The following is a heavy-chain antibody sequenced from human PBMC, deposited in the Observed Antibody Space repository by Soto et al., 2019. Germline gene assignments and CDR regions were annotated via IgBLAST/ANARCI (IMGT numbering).Heavy chain of an antibody. CDR3: ARQAAAGKYYYAMDV. V-gene: IGHV5-51*01. D-gene: IGHD6-13*01. J-gene: IGHJ6*02. CDR1: GYRFTTYW. Sequence: HGESLKISCKGSGYRFTTYWIGWVRQMPGKGLEGMVIIYPGDSDTRYSPSFQGQVTISADKSINTTYLQWSSLKASDTAIYYCARQAAAGKYYYAMDVWGQGTTVTVSS. CDR2: IYPGDSDT.